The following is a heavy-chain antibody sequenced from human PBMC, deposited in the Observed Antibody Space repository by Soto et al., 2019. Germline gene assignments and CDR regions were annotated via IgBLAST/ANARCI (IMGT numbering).Heavy chain of an antibody. CDR3: ARDAGQVPYYIDY. V-gene: IGHV3-23*01. Sequence: PGGSLRLSCAASGFTFSNYAMSWVRQAPGKGLEWVSGITASGATTYYADSVRGRFTISRDNSKNTLYLQMDSLRAEDTAVYYCARDAGQVPYYIDYWGQGTPVTVSS. J-gene: IGHJ4*02. CDR1: GFTFSNYA. CDR2: ITASGATT.